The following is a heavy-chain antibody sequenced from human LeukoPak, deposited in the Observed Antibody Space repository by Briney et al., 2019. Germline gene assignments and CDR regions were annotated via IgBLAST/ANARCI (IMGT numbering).Heavy chain of an antibody. J-gene: IGHJ6*04. V-gene: IGHV3-23*01. Sequence: PGGSLRLSCAASGFTFSSYAMSWVRQAPGKGLEWVTGISDSGAYTYYADSVQGRFTISRDNAKNSLYLQMNSLRAEDTAVYYCARANTIYYYGMDVWGKGTTVTVSS. CDR3: ARANTIYYYGMDV. CDR2: ISDSGAYT. D-gene: IGHD2-2*01. CDR1: GFTFSSYA.